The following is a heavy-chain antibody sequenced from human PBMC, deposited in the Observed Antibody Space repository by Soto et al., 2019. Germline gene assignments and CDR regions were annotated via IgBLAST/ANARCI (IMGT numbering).Heavy chain of an antibody. CDR2: IYSGGST. D-gene: IGHD5-12*01. Sequence: EVQVVESGGGLIQPGGSLRLSCEVSGFSVTANYMSWVRQAPGKGLEWVSVIYSGGSTYYIDSVNGRFSISRDISKNTLYLQMNSLRAEDTAVYYCYGYGYWGHVTLVTVSS. CDR1: GFSVTANY. J-gene: IGHJ4*01. CDR3: YGYGY. V-gene: IGHV3-53*01.